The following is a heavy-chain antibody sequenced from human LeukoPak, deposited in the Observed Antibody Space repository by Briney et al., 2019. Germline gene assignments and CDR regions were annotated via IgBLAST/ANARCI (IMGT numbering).Heavy chain of an antibody. Sequence: SETLSLTCTVSGGSISSSSYYWGWIRQPPGKGLEWIGSIYYSGSTYYNPSLKSRVTISVDTSKNQFSLKLSSVTAADTAVYYCARDYRRYYDSSGYYVDDAFDIWGQGTMVTVSS. CDR3: ARDYRRYYDSSGYYVDDAFDI. CDR1: GGSISSSSYY. J-gene: IGHJ3*02. CDR2: IYYSGST. D-gene: IGHD3-22*01. V-gene: IGHV4-39*07.